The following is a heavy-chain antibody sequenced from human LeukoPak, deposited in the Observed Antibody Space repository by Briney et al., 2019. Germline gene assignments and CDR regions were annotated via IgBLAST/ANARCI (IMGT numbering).Heavy chain of an antibody. J-gene: IGHJ4*02. CDR1: GGSITNYH. V-gene: IGHV4-59*08. CDR3: ARHAPGPYYFDY. Sequence: PSETLSLTYTVSGGSITNYHWSWIRQPPGKRLEWIGYIYNSGSTKYNPSLKSRVTISVDTSKNQFSLKLSSVTAADTAVYYCARHAPGPYYFDYWGQGTLVTVSS. CDR2: IYNSGST.